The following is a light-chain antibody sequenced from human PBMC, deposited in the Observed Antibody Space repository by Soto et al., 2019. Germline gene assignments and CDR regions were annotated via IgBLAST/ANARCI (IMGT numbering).Light chain of an antibody. CDR3: QQRSNWPQVT. Sequence: EIVLTQSPATLSVSPGERATLSCRASQSVSSNLAWYQQKPGQAPRLLIYDASNRATGIPARFSGSGSGTDFTLTISSLEPEDFAVYYCQQRSNWPQVTFGGGTKV. J-gene: IGKJ4*01. CDR2: DAS. CDR1: QSVSSN. V-gene: IGKV3-11*01.